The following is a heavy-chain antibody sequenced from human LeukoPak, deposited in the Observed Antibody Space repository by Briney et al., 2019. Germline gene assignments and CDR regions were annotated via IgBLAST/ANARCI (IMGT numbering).Heavy chain of an antibody. CDR2: INWNGGST. Sequence: PGGSLRLSCAASGFTFDDYGMSWVRQAAGKGLEWVAGINWNGGSTGYADSVKGRFTISRDNAKNSLYLQMNSLRAEDTALYYCARGVWYNWFDPWGQGTLVTVSS. D-gene: IGHD3-16*01. CDR1: GFTFDDYG. J-gene: IGHJ5*02. V-gene: IGHV3-20*04. CDR3: ARGVWYNWFDP.